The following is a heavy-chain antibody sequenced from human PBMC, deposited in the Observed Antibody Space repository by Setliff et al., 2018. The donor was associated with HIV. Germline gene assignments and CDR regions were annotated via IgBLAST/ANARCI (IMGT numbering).Heavy chain of an antibody. CDR3: AGGLGEAVAGGDAFDI. V-gene: IGHV4-34*01. D-gene: IGHD6-19*01. Sequence: SETLSLTCAVYGGSLTNYYWSWFRQSPGKGLEWIGEISDSGTTDYNPSLKSRVSISVDKSRNQFSLKLSSVTAADTAVYYCAGGLGEAVAGGDAFDIWGQGTMVTVSS. CDR1: GGSLTNYY. J-gene: IGHJ3*02. CDR2: ISDSGTT.